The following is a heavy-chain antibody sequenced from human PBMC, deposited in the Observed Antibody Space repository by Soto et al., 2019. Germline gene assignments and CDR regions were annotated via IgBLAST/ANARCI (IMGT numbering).Heavy chain of an antibody. CDR1: GFTFSSYA. Sequence: PGGSLRLSCAASGFTFSSYAMHWVRQAPGKGLEWVAVISYDGSNKYYADSVKGRFTISRDNSKNTLYLQMNSLRAEDTAVYYCARGPTRDADYFDSWGRGTLVTVSS. J-gene: IGHJ4*02. CDR3: ARGPTRDADYFDS. V-gene: IGHV3-30-3*01. D-gene: IGHD2-2*01. CDR2: ISYDGSNK.